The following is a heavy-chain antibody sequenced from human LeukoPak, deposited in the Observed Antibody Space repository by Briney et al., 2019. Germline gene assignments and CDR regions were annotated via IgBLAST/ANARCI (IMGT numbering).Heavy chain of an antibody. Sequence: PAETLSLTCTVSGGSISSYYWSWIRQPAGKGLEWIGRIYTSGSTNYNPSLKSRVTMSVDTSKNQFSLKLSSVTAADTAVYYCARGVLLWFGVLSNYYYYYYMDVWGKGTTVTISS. J-gene: IGHJ6*03. D-gene: IGHD3-10*01. CDR2: IYTSGST. V-gene: IGHV4-4*07. CDR3: ARGVLLWFGVLSNYYYYYYMDV. CDR1: GGSISSYY.